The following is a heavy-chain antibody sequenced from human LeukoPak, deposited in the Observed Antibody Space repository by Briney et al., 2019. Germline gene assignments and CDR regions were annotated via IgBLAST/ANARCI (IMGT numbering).Heavy chain of an antibody. CDR3: ALLRRGYYYYGMDV. CDR2: INHSGST. V-gene: IGHV4-34*01. J-gene: IGHJ6*02. Sequence: PSETLSLTSAVYGGSFSGYYWSWIRQPPGKGLEWIGEINHSGSTNYNPSLKSRVTISVDTSKNQFSLKLSSVTAADTAVYYCALLRRGYYYYGMDVWGQGTTVTVSS. CDR1: GGSFSGYY. D-gene: IGHD3-10*01.